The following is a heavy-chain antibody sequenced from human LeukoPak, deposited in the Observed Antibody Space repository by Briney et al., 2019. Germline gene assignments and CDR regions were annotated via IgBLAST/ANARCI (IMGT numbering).Heavy chain of an antibody. CDR3: ARARELRDAFDI. V-gene: IGHV4-59*12. D-gene: IGHD1-26*01. CDR1: GGSISSYY. CDR2: IYYSGST. J-gene: IGHJ3*02. Sequence: SETLSLTCTVSGGSISSYYWSWIRQPPGKGLEWIGYIYYSGSTNYNPSLKSRVTMSVDTSKNQFSLKLSSVTAADTAVYYCARARELRDAFDIWGQGTMVTVSS.